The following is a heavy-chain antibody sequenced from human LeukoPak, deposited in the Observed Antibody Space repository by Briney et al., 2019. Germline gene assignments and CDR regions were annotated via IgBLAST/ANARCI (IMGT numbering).Heavy chain of an antibody. D-gene: IGHD6-19*01. J-gene: IGHJ3*02. CDR2: ISYDGSNK. V-gene: IGHV3-30-3*01. CDR1: GFTFSSYA. Sequence: GRSLRLSCAASGFTFSSYAMHWVRQAPGKGLEWVAVISYDGSNKYYADSVKGRFTISRDNSKNTLYLQMNSLRAEDTAVYYCARDGGSSGWSYDAFDIWGQGTMVTVSS. CDR3: ARDGGSSGWSYDAFDI.